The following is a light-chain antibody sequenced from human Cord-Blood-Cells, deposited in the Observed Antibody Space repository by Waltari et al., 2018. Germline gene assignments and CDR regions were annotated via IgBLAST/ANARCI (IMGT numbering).Light chain of an antibody. CDR3: QAWDSSTAV. CDR1: KLGDKY. J-gene: IGLJ3*02. V-gene: IGLV3-1*01. Sequence: SYELTQPPSVSVSPGQTASITCSGDKLGDKYACWYQQKPGQSPGLVIEQDRKRPSGIPARFSGSNSGNTATLTISGTQAMDVADYYCQAWDSSTAVFGGGTKLTVL. CDR2: QDR.